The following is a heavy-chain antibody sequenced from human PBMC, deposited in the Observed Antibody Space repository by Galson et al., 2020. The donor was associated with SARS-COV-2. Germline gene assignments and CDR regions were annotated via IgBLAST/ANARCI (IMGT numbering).Heavy chain of an antibody. Sequence: GGSLRLSCAASGFTFSSYGMHWVRQAPGKGLEWVAVISYDGSNKYYADSVKGRFTISRDNSKNTLYLQMNSLRAEDTAVYYCAKDQYSYGSYFDYWGQGTLVTVSS. CDR2: ISYDGSNK. J-gene: IGHJ4*02. D-gene: IGHD5-18*01. CDR3: AKDQYSYGSYFDY. V-gene: IGHV3-30*18. CDR1: GFTFSSYG.